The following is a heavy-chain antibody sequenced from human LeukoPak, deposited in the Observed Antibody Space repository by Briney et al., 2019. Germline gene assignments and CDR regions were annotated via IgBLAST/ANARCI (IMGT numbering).Heavy chain of an antibody. CDR1: GGSISSGGYY. Sequence: SETLSLTCTVSGGSISSGGYYWSWIRQHPGKGLEWIGYIYYSGSTYYSPSLKSRVTISVDTSKNLFSLTLSSMTAADTAVYFCARRFRRGYDFVSGGHYFDYWGQGTLVTVSS. D-gene: IGHD3-3*01. J-gene: IGHJ4*02. V-gene: IGHV4-31*03. CDR2: IYYSGST. CDR3: ARRFRRGYDFVSGGHYFDY.